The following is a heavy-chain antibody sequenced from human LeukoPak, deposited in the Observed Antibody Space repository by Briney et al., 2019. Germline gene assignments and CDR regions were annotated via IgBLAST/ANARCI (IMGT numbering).Heavy chain of an antibody. CDR3: ARAGVWDYSDSSGYHNAAFDI. CDR1: GYTFADYY. D-gene: IGHD3-22*01. CDR2: INPSSGGT. J-gene: IGHJ3*02. Sequence: ASVKVSCKASGYTFADYYMHWVRQAPGQGLEWMGWINPSSGGTNYAQKFQGRVTVTRDTSISTAYMDLSRLRSDDTAVYYCARAGVWDYSDSSGYHNAAFDIWGQGTMVTVSS. V-gene: IGHV1-2*02.